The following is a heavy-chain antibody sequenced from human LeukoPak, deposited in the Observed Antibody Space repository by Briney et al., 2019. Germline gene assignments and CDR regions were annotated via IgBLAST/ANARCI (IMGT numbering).Heavy chain of an antibody. Sequence: ASVKVSCKPSGYTFTNYYIHWVRQAPGQGPEWVGWINPASAGAAFAPKFQGRVSMTWDSPITTAYMDLTSLRSDDTAIYYCARQLGNYYRAFDYWGQGTLVTVSS. V-gene: IGHV1-2*02. J-gene: IGHJ4*02. CDR1: GYTFTNYY. CDR3: ARQLGNYYRAFDY. CDR2: INPASAGA. D-gene: IGHD1-26*01.